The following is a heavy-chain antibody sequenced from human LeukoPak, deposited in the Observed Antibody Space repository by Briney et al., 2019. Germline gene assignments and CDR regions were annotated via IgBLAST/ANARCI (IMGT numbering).Heavy chain of an antibody. CDR3: ATGGDSYGLDY. D-gene: IGHD5-18*01. V-gene: IGHV4-59*01. CDR1: GGSISSYY. CDR2: MYYSGST. J-gene: IGHJ4*02. Sequence: SETLSLTCTVSGGSISSYYFSWIRQPPGKGLEWIGYMYYSGSTNYNPSLKSRVTISVDTSKNQFSLKVGSVTAADTAVYYCATGGDSYGLDYWGQGTLVTVSS.